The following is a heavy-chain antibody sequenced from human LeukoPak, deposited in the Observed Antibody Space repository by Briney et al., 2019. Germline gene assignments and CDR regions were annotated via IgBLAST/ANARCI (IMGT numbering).Heavy chain of an antibody. V-gene: IGHV3-48*02. J-gene: IGHJ4*02. CDR2: ISSSSSTI. CDR1: GFTFSSYS. D-gene: IGHD2-15*01. CDR3: AREHEPMVVAATGFDY. Sequence: GSLRLSCAASGFTFSSYSMDWVRQAPGKGLEWVSYISSSSSTIYYADSVKGRFTISRDNAKNSLYLQMNSLRDEDTAVYYCAREHEPMVVAATGFDYWGQGTLVTVSS.